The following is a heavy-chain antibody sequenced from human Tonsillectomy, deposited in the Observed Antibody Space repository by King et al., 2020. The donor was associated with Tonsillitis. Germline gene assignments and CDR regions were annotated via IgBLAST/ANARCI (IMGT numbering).Heavy chain of an antibody. CDR1: GLTFRTYG. D-gene: IGHD2-21*02. J-gene: IGHJ6*03. Sequence: VQLVESGGGVVQPGRSLRLSCAASGLTFRTYGMHWVRQAPGKGLEWVAVIWYDGGNKYSADSVKGRFIISRDNSKNIVYLQMNSLRGEDTAVYYCARLPVTAGDHSYMVVWGKGTTVTVSS. CDR2: IWYDGGNK. CDR3: ARLPVTAGDHSYMVV. V-gene: IGHV3-33*01.